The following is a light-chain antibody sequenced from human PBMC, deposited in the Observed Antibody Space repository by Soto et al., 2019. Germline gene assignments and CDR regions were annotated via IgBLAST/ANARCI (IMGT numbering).Light chain of an antibody. CDR1: QGISNY. CDR2: GAS. Sequence: DIQLTQSPSFLSASVGDRVTITCRASQGISNYLAWYQQKPGKAPMLLIYGASTLQSGVPSRFSGGGSGTEFTLTISSPQPEDFATYFCQQLKSYPRVTFGPGTKVDIK. J-gene: IGKJ3*01. V-gene: IGKV1-9*01. CDR3: QQLKSYPRVT.